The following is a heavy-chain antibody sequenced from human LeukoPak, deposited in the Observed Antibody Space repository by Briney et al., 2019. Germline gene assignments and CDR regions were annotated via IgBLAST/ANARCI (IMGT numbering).Heavy chain of an antibody. D-gene: IGHD2-2*01. CDR1: GFTFSSYG. CDR2: IWYDGSNK. Sequence: GGSLRLSCAASGFTFSSYGMHWVRQAPGKGLEWVAVIWYDGSNKYYADSVKGRFTISRDNSKNTLYLQMNSLRAEDTAVYYCAKAGHCSSTSCYFAAFRYWGQGTLVTVSS. V-gene: IGHV3-33*06. J-gene: IGHJ4*02. CDR3: AKAGHCSSTSCYFAAFRY.